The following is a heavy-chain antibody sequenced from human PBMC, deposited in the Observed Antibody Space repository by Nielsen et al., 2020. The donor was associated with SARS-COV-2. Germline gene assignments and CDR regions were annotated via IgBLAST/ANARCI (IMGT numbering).Heavy chain of an antibody. D-gene: IGHD6-19*01. CDR2: INPNSGGT. V-gene: IGHV1-2*06. J-gene: IGHJ4*02. CDR1: GYTFTGYY. CDR3: ARDRSIAVAGVVTRHFDY. Sequence: ASVKVSCKASGYTFTGYYMHWVRQAPGQGLEWMGRINPNSGGTNYAQKFQGRVTMTRDTSISTAYMELSRLRSDDTAVYYCARDRSIAVAGVVTRHFDYWGQGTLVTVSS.